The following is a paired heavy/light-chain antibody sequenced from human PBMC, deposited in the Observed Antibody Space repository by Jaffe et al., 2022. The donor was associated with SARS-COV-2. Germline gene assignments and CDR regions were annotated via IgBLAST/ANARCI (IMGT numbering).Light chain of an antibody. Sequence: DIQMTQSPSSLSASVGDRVTITCRASQSINSYLNWYQQKSGKAPKLLIYAASSLQSGVPSRFSGGGSGTDFTLIISSLQPEDFATYYCQQSYTSPYTFGQGTKLDIK. J-gene: IGKJ2*01. CDR3: QQSYTSPYT. CDR1: QSINSY. V-gene: IGKV1-39*01. CDR2: AAS.
Heavy chain of an antibody. CDR3: ARTPASSGSYTFDY. CDR1: GFTFNNYA. D-gene: IGHD3-10*01. CDR2: ISGNGRGT. V-gene: IGHV3-23*04. Sequence: EVQLVESGGGLVQPGGSLRLSCTASGFTFNNYAMRWVRQAPGKGLEWVSAISGNGRGTDYADPVRGRFTISRDNSKNTLYLQMNNLRAEDTAIYYCARTPASSGSYTFDYWGQGTLVTVSS. J-gene: IGHJ4*02.